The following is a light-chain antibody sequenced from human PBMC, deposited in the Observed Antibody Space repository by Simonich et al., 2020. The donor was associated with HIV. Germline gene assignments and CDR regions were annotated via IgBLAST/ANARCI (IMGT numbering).Light chain of an antibody. J-gene: IGKJ1*01. CDR3: QQYNNWWT. V-gene: IGKV4-1*01. Sequence: DIVMTQSPDSLAVSLGERATINCKSSQSVLYSSSNKNDLAWYQQKPGQPPKLLIYWASTRESGVPDRFSGSGSGTVFTLTISSLQSEDFAVYYCQQYNNWWTFGQGTKVEIK. CDR2: WAS. CDR1: QSVLYSSSNKND.